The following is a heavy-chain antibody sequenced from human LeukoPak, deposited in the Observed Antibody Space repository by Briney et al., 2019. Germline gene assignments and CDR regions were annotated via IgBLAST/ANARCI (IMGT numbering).Heavy chain of an antibody. Sequence: TVKVSCKASGYTFTSYDINWVRQATGQGLEWMGWMNPNSGNTGYAQKFQGRVTMTRNTSISTAYMELSSLRSEDTAVYYRARGPYYYDSSGYYYRYYYYYMDVWGKGTTVTVSS. J-gene: IGHJ6*03. CDR3: ARGPYYYDSSGYYYRYYYYYMDV. CDR1: GYTFTSYD. V-gene: IGHV1-8*01. CDR2: MNPNSGNT. D-gene: IGHD3-22*01.